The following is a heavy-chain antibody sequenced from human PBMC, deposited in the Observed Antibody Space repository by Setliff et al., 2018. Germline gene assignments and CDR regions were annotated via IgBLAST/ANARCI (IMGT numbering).Heavy chain of an antibody. CDR2: ISGTGGNI. CDR3: VKGSDPYYFYYMDV. D-gene: IGHD2-21*02. V-gene: IGHV3-23*01. J-gene: IGHJ6*03. CDR1: GFTFSSFA. Sequence: GGSLRLSCAASGFTFSSFAMTWVRQAPGKRLEWVSTISGTGGNIYYADSVQGRFVISRDNSMNTQYLQMNRLSAEDTAVFYCVKGSDPYYFYYMDVCGKGTTVTVSS.